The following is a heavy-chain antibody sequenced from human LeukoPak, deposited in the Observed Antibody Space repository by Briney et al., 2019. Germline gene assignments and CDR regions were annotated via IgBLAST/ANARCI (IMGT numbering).Heavy chain of an antibody. CDR3: VRDRGHFTRGSSYFDY. V-gene: IGHV3-33*01. D-gene: IGHD5-12*01. CDR1: GSTFSDYG. J-gene: IGHJ4*02. CDR2: IWFDGSNK. Sequence: GGSLRLSCAASGSTFSDYGFLWLRQAPGKGLEWVAVIWFDGSNKYYAESVRGRFTISRDNSKNTLYLQMNSLRAEDTAVYYCVRDRGHFTRGSSYFDYWGQGTLVTVSS.